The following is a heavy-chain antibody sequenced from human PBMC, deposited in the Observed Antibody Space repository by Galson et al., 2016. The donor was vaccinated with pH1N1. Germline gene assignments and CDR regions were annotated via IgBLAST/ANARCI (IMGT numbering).Heavy chain of an antibody. Sequence: SLRLSCAASGFTFDAFAMHWVRQVPGEGLEWVSVITWSSHVIDYADSVKGRFTISGDNARNSLYLQMNNLRPEDSAFYFCAKDHCSHGYTYGFYFELWGRGSLFT. D-gene: IGHD3-16*02. CDR3: AKDHCSHGYTYGFYFEL. CDR1: GFTFDAFA. J-gene: IGHJ2*01. V-gene: IGHV3-9*01. CDR2: ITWSSHVI.